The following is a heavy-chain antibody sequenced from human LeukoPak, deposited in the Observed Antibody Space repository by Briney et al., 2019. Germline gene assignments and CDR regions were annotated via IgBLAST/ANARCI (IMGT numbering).Heavy chain of an antibody. J-gene: IGHJ4*02. Sequence: GGSLRLSCAASGFTFSSYEMNWVRQAPGKGLEWVSVISGSGRSTYYADSVKGRFTISRDKSKNTLYLQMNSLRVEDTAIYYCAKSVVNSGTYIPFDSWGQGTLVTVSS. CDR1: GFTFSSYE. CDR3: AKSVVNSGTYIPFDS. D-gene: IGHD1-26*01. CDR2: ISGSGRST. V-gene: IGHV3-23*01.